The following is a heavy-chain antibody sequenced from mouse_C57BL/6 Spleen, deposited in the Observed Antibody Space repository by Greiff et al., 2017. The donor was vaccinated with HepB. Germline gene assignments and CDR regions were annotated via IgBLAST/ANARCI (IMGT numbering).Heavy chain of an antibody. V-gene: IGHV1-43*01. CDR1: GYSFTGYY. J-gene: IGHJ2*01. CDR3: ARGLWDY. D-gene: IGHD1-1*02. Sequence: EVKLQESGPELVKPGASVKISCKASGYSFTGYYMHWVKQSSEKSLEWIGEINPSTGGTSYNQKFKGKATLTVDKSSSTAYMQLKSLTSEDSAVYYCARGLWDYWGQGTTLTVSS. CDR2: INPSTGGT.